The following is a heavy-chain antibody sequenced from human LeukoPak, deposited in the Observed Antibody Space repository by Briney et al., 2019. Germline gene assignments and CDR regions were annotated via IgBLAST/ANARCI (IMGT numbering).Heavy chain of an antibody. CDR2: ISPSGGTT. CDR3: ARAEGGLSKLVSTTFDY. V-gene: IGHV1-46*01. Sequence: VASVKVSCKASGYTFTNYYIHWVRQAPGQGLEWMGIISPSGGTTSNAQKFQGRVTMTRDMSTSTVYMELSGLRSEDTAVYYCARAEGGLSKLVSTTFDYWGQGTLVTVSS. CDR1: GYTFTNYY. J-gene: IGHJ4*02. D-gene: IGHD2/OR15-2a*01.